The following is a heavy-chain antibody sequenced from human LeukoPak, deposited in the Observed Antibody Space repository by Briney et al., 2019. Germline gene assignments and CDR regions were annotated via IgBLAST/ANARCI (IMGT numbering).Heavy chain of an antibody. D-gene: IGHD6-19*01. CDR3: AKGNQWLIHY. Sequence: PGGSLRPSCAASGFTFDAYAMHWVRQVPGKGLQWVSLIMKDGDNTYYADSVKGRFTISRDNSKNSLYLQMDSLRTEDSALYYCAKGNQWLIHYWGQGTLVTVSS. CDR1: GFTFDAYA. CDR2: IMKDGDNT. J-gene: IGHJ4*02. V-gene: IGHV3-43*02.